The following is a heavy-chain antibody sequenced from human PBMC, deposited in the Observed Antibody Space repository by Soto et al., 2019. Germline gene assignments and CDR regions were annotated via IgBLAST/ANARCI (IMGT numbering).Heavy chain of an antibody. CDR1: GYSFTSYV. V-gene: IGHV1-3*01. J-gene: IGHJ4*02. D-gene: IGHD2-15*01. CDR2: INAGNGKT. CDR3: ARDRCSGGSCYISPFDL. Sequence: ASVKVSCKASGYSFTSYVMHWVRQAPGQRLEWMGWINAGNGKTKYSQNFQGRVTIARDTSASTAHMELSSLRSEDTAVYYCARDRCSGGSCYISPFDLWGQGTLVTVSS.